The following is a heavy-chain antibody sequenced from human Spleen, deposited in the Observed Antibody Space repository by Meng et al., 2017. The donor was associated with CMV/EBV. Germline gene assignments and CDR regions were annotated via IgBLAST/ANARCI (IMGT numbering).Heavy chain of an antibody. J-gene: IGHJ4*02. V-gene: IGHV1-2*02. CDR3: ARERYYDFWSNYSPLKF. CDR2: INPNGGGT. D-gene: IGHD3-3*01. Sequence: ASVKVSCKASGYTFTGYYIHWVRQAPGQGLEWMGWINPNGGGTNYAQKFQGRVTMTRDTSISTAYMELSRLRSDDTAVYYCARERYYDFWSNYSPLKFWGQGTLVTVSS. CDR1: GYTFTGYY.